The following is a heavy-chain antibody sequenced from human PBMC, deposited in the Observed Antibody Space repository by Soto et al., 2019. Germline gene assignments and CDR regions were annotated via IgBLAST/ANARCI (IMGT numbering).Heavy chain of an antibody. CDR3: AKDLEVGGSTIWGFDT. D-gene: IGHD1-1*01. CDR2: ISNDGSIK. V-gene: IGHV3-30*18. CDR1: GFTFSNYG. Sequence: PGGSLRLSCAASGFTFSNYGTHWVRQAPGKGLEWVAAISNDGSIKYYVDSVKGRITISRDNSKNTLYLQMDSLRDEDTAVYYCAKDLEVGGSTIWGFDTWGQGTLVTVSS. J-gene: IGHJ5*02.